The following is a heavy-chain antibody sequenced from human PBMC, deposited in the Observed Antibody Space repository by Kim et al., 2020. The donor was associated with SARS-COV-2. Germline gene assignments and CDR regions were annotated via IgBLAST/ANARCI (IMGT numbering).Heavy chain of an antibody. CDR1: GFTFSSYA. CDR2: ISYDGSNK. Sequence: GGSLRLSCAASGFTFSSYAMHWVRQAPGKGLEWVAVISYDGSNKYYADSVKGRFTISRDNSKNTLYLQMNSLRAEDTAVYYCARDRDYGVRSSLDYWGQGTLVTVSS. J-gene: IGHJ4*02. CDR3: ARDRDYGVRSSLDY. D-gene: IGHD4-17*01. V-gene: IGHV3-30*04.